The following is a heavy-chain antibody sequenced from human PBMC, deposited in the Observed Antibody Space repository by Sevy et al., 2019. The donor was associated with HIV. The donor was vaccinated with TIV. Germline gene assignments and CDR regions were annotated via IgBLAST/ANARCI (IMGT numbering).Heavy chain of an antibody. CDR3: ARERGESLRNGSPFDY. CDR2: ISHDAVVK. D-gene: IGHD3-10*01. Sequence: GGSLRLSCATSGFTFSSYAMHWVRQAPGKGLETVAVISHDAVVKFYADSVKGRFTISRDNSRGTPDLQVNSLRDEDTAVYYCARERGESLRNGSPFDYWGQGTRVTVSS. V-gene: IGHV3-30*04. J-gene: IGHJ4*02. CDR1: GFTFSSYA.